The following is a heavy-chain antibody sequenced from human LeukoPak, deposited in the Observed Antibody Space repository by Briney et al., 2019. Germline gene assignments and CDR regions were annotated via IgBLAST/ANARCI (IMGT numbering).Heavy chain of an antibody. CDR1: GDTVSSNSVT. CDR3: ARIRAPDAFDI. CDR2: TCYRSKWHH. Sequence: SQTLSLTCALSGDTVSSNSVTWNWIRQSPWRGLEWLGRTCYRSKWHHDYAVSVKSRITINPDTSKNQFSLQLNSVTPEDTAVYYCARIRAPDAFDIWGQGTMVTVSS. J-gene: IGHJ3*02. V-gene: IGHV6-1*01.